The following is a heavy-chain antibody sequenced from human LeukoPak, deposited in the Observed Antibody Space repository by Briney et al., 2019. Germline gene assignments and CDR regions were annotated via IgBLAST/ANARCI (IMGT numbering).Heavy chain of an antibody. V-gene: IGHV1-2*07. Sequence: AAVKVSCKASGYTFNDYFIHWVRQAPGQGLEWMGWVYTNDGHTNYAHEFQGRVTMTRDTSINTAYMELRSLGSDDTAVYYCAREVRVGITHLRALDIWGQETMVTVSS. D-gene: IGHD1-26*01. CDR2: VYTNDGHT. CDR1: GYTFNDYF. J-gene: IGHJ3*02. CDR3: AREVRVGITHLRALDI.